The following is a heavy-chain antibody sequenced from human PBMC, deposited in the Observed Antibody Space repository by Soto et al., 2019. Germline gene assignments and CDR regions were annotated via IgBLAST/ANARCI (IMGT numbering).Heavy chain of an antibody. CDR1: VGSIRGGDYY. V-gene: IGHV4-30-4*01. Sequence: QVQLRGPGPGLGKPSQTLSLTCTVSVGSIRGGDYYWSWIRRPQGKGLEWIGYIYYSGSTYYNPSLKSRVTISVDTSKNQFSLKLSSVTAADTAVYYCARESPRYGMDVWGQGTTVTVSS. CDR3: ARESPRYGMDV. CDR2: IYYSGST. J-gene: IGHJ6*02.